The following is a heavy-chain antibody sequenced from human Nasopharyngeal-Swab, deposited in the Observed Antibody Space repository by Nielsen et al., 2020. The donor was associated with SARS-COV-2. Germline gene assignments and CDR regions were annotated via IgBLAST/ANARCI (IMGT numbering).Heavy chain of an antibody. CDR1: GGSISSYY. D-gene: IGHD3-3*01. Sequence: GSLRLSCTVSGGSISSYYWSWIRQPPGKGLEWIGCIYYSGSTNYNPSLKSRVTISVDTSKNQFSLKLSSVTAADTAVYYCARATAIQDFWSGYYSPRNFDYWGQGTLVTVSS. V-gene: IGHV4-59*01. CDR2: IYYSGST. CDR3: ARATAIQDFWSGYYSPRNFDY. J-gene: IGHJ4*02.